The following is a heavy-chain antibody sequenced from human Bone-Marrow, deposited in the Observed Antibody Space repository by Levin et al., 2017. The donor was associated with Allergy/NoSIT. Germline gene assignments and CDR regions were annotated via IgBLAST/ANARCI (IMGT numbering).Heavy chain of an antibody. D-gene: IGHD3-22*01. CDR3: ARGHYDSSGYYLTHWYFDR. CDR1: GGSISSYY. J-gene: IGHJ2*01. V-gene: IGHV4-59*08. CDR2: IYYSGST. Sequence: SETLSLTCTVSGGSISSYYWSWIRQPPGKGLEWIGYIYYSGSTNYNPSLKSRVTISVDTSKNQFSLKLSSVTAADTAVYYCARGHYDSSGYYLTHWYFDRWGRGTLVTVSS.